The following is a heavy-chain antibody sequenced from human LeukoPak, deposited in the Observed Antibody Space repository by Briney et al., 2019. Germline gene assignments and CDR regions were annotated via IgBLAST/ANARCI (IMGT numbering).Heavy chain of an antibody. V-gene: IGHV4-59*08. D-gene: IGHD3-22*01. CDR3: ARAPNYYDSRYFDY. CDR1: GGSISSYY. J-gene: IGHJ4*02. Sequence: TSETLSLTCTVSGGSISSYYWSWIRQPPGKGLEWIGYIFYSGSTNYNPSLKSRVTISVDTSKNQFSLKLSSVTAADTAVYYCARAPNYYDSRYFDYWGQGTLVTVSS. CDR2: IFYSGST.